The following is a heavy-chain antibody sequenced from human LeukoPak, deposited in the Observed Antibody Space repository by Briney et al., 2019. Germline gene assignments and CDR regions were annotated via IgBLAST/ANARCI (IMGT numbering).Heavy chain of an antibody. CDR3: ARHFLRVRGSPNGGDY. J-gene: IGHJ4*02. CDR1: GGSFSGYY. D-gene: IGHD3-16*01. V-gene: IGHV4-34*01. CDR2: INHSGST. Sequence: SETLSLTCAVYGGSFSGYYWSWIRQPPGKGLEWIGEINHSGSTNYNPSLKSRVTISVDTSKNQFSLKLSSVTAADTAVYYCARHFLRVRGSPNGGDYWGQGTLVTVSS.